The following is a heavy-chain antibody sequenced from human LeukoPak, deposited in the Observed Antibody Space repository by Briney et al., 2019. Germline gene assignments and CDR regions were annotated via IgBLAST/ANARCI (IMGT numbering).Heavy chain of an antibody. CDR1: GGSISSSSYY. J-gene: IGHJ5*02. V-gene: IGHV4-39*07. D-gene: IGHD1-7*01. CDR3: AGEQLELQVHWFDP. Sequence: SETLSLTCTVSGGSISSSSYYWGWIRQPPGKGLEWIGSIYYSGSTYYNPSLKSRVTISVDKSKNQFSLKLSSVTAADTAVYYCAGEQLELQVHWFDPWGQGTLVTVPS. CDR2: IYYSGST.